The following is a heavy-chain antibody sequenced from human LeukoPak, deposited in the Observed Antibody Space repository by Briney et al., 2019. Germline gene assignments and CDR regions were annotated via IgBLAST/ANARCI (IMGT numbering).Heavy chain of an antibody. CDR2: IDPSDSYT. J-gene: IGHJ4*02. CDR3: ARHNADYGDYSDY. Sequence: GESLRISCKGSGYSLTSYWIAWVRQMPGKGLEWMGRIDPSDSYTNYSPSFQGHVTISADKSISTAYLQWSSLKASDTAMYYCARHNADYGDYSDYWGQGTLVTVSS. V-gene: IGHV5-10-1*01. CDR1: GYSLTSYW. D-gene: IGHD4-17*01.